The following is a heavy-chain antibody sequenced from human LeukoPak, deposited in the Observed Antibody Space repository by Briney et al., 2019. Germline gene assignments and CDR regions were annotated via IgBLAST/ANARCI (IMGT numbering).Heavy chain of an antibody. CDR3: ARPPVSGSPYFDY. V-gene: IGHV4-39*01. J-gene: IGHJ4*02. CDR2: IYYSGST. D-gene: IGHD2-15*01. CDR1: GGSISSSSYY. Sequence: PSETLSLTCTVSGGSISSSSYYWGWIRQPPGKGLEWIGSIYYSGSTYYNPSLKSRVTISVDTSKNQFSLKLSSVTAADTAVYYCARPPVSGSPYFDYWGQGTLVTGSS.